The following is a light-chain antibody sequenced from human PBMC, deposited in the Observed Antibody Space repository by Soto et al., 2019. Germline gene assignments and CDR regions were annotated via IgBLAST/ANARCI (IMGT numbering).Light chain of an antibody. CDR2: DNN. Sequence: QSVLTEPPSVSAAAGQKVTISCSGSSSNIGNNYVSWYQQLPGTAPKLLIYDNNKRPSGIPDRFSGSKSGTSATLGITGLXTGDEADYYCGTWDSSLSAYVFGTGTKVTVL. V-gene: IGLV1-51*01. CDR1: SSNIGNNY. CDR3: GTWDSSLSAYV. J-gene: IGLJ1*01.